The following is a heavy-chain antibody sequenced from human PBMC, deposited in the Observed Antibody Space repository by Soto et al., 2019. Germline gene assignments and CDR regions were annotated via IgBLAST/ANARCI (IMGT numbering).Heavy chain of an antibody. V-gene: IGHV1-18*01. J-gene: IGHJ6*02. D-gene: IGHD5-12*01. Sequence: AASVKVSCKASGYTFTSYGISWVRQAPGQGLEWMGWISAYNGNTNYAQKLQGRVTMTTDTSTSTAYMELRSLRSDDTAVYYCARDRPIVATTRDYYYGMDVWGQGTTVTVSS. CDR1: GYTFTSYG. CDR3: ARDRPIVATTRDYYYGMDV. CDR2: ISAYNGNT.